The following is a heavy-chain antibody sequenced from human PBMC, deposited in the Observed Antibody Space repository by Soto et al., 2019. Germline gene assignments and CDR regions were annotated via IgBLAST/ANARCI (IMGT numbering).Heavy chain of an antibody. CDR1: GGSFSGYY. Sequence: SETLSLTCAVYGGSFSGYYWSWIRQPPGKGLEWIGEINHSGSTNYNPSLKSRVTISVDTSKNQFSLKLSSVTAADTAVYYCAGDLGAELRTVTKEIDNWGQGTLVTLSS. V-gene: IGHV4-34*01. CDR3: AGDLGAELRTVTKEIDN. J-gene: IGHJ4*02. D-gene: IGHD4-17*01. CDR2: INHSGST.